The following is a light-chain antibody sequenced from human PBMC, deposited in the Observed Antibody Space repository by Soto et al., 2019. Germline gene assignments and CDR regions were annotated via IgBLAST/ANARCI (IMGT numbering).Light chain of an antibody. CDR2: GAS. V-gene: IGKV3-20*01. CDR1: QSVSSN. Sequence: EIVLTQSPGTMSLSPGEIANLSGRASQSVSSNLAWYQQKPGQAHRLLIYGASTRATGIKARFSGSGSGTDFTLTIRRMESEDFAVYYCKKYGRSHYTCGKG. CDR3: KKYGRSHYT. J-gene: IGKJ2*01.